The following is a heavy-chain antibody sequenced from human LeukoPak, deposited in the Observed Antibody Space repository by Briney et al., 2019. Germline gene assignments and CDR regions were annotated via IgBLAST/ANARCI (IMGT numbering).Heavy chain of an antibody. V-gene: IGHV4-39*07. Sequence: PSETLSLTCTVSGGSISSSSYYWGWIRQPPGKGLEWIGSIYYSGSTYYNPSLKSRVTISVDTSRNQFSLKLSSVTAADTAVYYCAREGIAVAGPYGGFVGYWGQGTLVTVSS. CDR1: GGSISSSSYY. CDR3: AREGIAVAGPYGGFVGY. CDR2: IYYSGST. D-gene: IGHD6-19*01. J-gene: IGHJ4*02.